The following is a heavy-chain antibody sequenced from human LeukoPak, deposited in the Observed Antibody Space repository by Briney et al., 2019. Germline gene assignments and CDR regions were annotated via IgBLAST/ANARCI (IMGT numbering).Heavy chain of an antibody. J-gene: IGHJ5*02. CDR1: GYSFTNYW. D-gene: IGHD2-2*01. CDR2: IYPGDSDT. V-gene: IGHV5-51*01. Sequence: GEALKISCKGSGYSFTNYWIAWVRQLPGKGLEWMGIIYPGDSDTRYRPSFQGRVTISADKSISTAYLQWSSLKAADTAMYYCARRPHYRYGSSTSCPSWFDPWGEGTLVTVSS. CDR3: ARRPHYRYGSSTSCPSWFDP.